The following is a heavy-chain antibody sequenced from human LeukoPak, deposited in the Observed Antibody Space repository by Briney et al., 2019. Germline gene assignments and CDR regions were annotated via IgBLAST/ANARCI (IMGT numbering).Heavy chain of an antibody. J-gene: IGHJ4*02. CDR3: ARGVEPLAANTLAY. D-gene: IGHD1-14*01. Sequence: GGSLRLSCAASGFTVITNDMTWVRQAPGKGLEWVSVLYSDGNTKYADSVQGRLTISSDNSKNTLYLEMNSLSPDDTAVYYCARGVEPLAANTLAYWGQGTLVTVSS. CDR1: GFTVITND. V-gene: IGHV3-53*01. CDR2: LYSDGNT.